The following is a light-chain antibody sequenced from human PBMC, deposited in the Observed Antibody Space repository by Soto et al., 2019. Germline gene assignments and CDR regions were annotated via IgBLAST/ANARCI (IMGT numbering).Light chain of an antibody. CDR2: DAS. J-gene: IGKJ3*01. V-gene: IGKV1-33*01. CDR1: QDVGNF. CDR3: QQYDKPFN. Sequence: DTQMTQSPSSLSASLGDRVTITCQANQDVGNFLNWYQQKPGKAPKVVIYDASNLPPGVPSRFSGSGSGTQFAFTISSLQSEDVGTYYCQQYDKPFNFGPGT.